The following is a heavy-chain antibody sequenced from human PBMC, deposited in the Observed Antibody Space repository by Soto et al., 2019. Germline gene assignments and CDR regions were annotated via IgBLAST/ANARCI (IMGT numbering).Heavy chain of an antibody. CDR1: GYTFTSYG. Sequence: ASVKVSCKASGYTFTSYGISWVRQAPGQGLEWMGWISAYNGNTNYAQKLQGRVTITTDTSTSTAYMELRSLRSDDTAVYYCARVLGTVTTSLSLNDYWGQGTLVTVSS. CDR3: ARVLGTVTTSLSLNDY. D-gene: IGHD4-17*01. J-gene: IGHJ4*02. CDR2: ISAYNGNT. V-gene: IGHV1-18*01.